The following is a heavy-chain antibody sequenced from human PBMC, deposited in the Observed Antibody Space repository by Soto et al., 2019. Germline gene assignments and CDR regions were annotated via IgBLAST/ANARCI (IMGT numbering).Heavy chain of an antibody. D-gene: IGHD3-10*01. V-gene: IGHV1-8*01. CDR2: MNPNSGNT. CDR1: GYTFTSYD. CDR3: ARVNVKRNYGYGSGSYPKARYYMDV. Sequence: ASVKVSCNASGYTFTSYDINLVRQATGQGLEWMGWMNPNSGNTGYAQKFQGRVTMTRNTSISTAYMELSSLRSEDTAVYYCARVNVKRNYGYGSGSYPKARYYMDVWGKGTTVTVSS. J-gene: IGHJ6*03.